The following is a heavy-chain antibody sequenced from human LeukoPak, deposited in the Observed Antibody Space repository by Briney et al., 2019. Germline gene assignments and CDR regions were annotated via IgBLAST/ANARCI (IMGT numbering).Heavy chain of an antibody. J-gene: IGHJ4*02. CDR2: INHSGST. Sequence: SETLSLTCAVYGGSFSGYYWSWIRQPPGKGLEWIGEINHSGSTNYNPSLKSRVTISVDTSKNQFSLKLSSVTAADTAVYYCASWHYYDSSGYYNDYWGQGTLVTVSS. CDR1: GGSFSGYY. D-gene: IGHD3-22*01. CDR3: ASWHYYDSSGYYNDY. V-gene: IGHV4-34*01.